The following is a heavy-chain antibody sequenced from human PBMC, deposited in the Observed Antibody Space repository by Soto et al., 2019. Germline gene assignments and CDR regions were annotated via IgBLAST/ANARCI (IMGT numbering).Heavy chain of an antibody. CDR1: GGSFSGYY. Sequence: PSETLSLTCAVYGGSFSGYYWSWIRQPPGKGLEWIGEINHSGSTNYNPSLKSRVTISVDTSKNQFSLKLSSVTAADTAVYYCARGASLRYSKHYYHYGMDVWGQGTTVTVSS. J-gene: IGHJ6*02. CDR2: INHSGST. CDR3: ARGASLRYSKHYYHYGMDV. D-gene: IGHD4-4*01. V-gene: IGHV4-34*01.